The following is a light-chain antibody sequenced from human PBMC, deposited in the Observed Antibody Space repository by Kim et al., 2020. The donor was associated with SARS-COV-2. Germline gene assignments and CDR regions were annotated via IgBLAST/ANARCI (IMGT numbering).Light chain of an antibody. CDR1: RSNIGAGYD. CDR2: GNS. CDR3: QSYDSSHVV. J-gene: IGLJ2*01. Sequence: PGRGVPGSCTGSRSNIGAGYDGHWYQQLPGTAPKRLIYGNSTRPSGVPDRFSGSKSGTSASLAITGLQAEDEDDYYCQSYDSSHVVFGGGTQLTVL. V-gene: IGLV1-40*01.